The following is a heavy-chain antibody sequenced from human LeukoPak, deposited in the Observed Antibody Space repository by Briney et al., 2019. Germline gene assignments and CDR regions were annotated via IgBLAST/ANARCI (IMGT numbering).Heavy chain of an antibody. CDR1: GFTFSSYA. CDR2: ISYDGSNK. J-gene: IGHJ4*02. D-gene: IGHD5-12*01. V-gene: IGHV3-30*04. CDR3: AKALDYSGYDPYYFDY. Sequence: GGSLRLSCAASGFTFSSYAMHWVRQAPGKGLEWVAVISYDGSNKYYADSVKGRFTISRDNSKNTLYLQMNSLRAEDTAVYYCAKALDYSGYDPYYFDYWGQGTLVTVSS.